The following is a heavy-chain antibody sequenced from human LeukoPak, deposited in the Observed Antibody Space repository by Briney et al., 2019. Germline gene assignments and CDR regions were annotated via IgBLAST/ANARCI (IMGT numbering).Heavy chain of an antibody. J-gene: IGHJ4*02. D-gene: IGHD4-17*01. Sequence: ASVKVSCKASGYTFTSYYMHWVRQAPGQGPEWMGNINPSGGSTSYAQKFQGRVTMTRDTSTSTVYMELSSLRSEDTAVYYCASEDYGDYGSDYWGQGTLVTVSS. CDR3: ASEDYGDYGSDY. CDR1: GYTFTSYY. V-gene: IGHV1-46*01. CDR2: INPSGGST.